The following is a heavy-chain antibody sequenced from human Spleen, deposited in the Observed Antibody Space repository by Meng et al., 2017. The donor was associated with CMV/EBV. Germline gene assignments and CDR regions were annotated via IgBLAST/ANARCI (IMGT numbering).Heavy chain of an antibody. CDR2: ISYDGSNK. Sequence: SCAASGFTFSSYAMHWVRQAPGKGLEWVAVISYDGSNKYYADSVKGRFTISRDNSKNTLYLQMNSLRAEDTAVYYCAKGDVAGGYWGQGTLVTVSS. V-gene: IGHV3-30-3*01. D-gene: IGHD3-10*02. CDR3: AKGDVAGGY. J-gene: IGHJ4*02. CDR1: GFTFSSYA.